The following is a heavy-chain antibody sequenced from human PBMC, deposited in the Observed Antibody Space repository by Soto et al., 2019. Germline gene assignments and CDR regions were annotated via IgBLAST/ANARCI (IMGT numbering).Heavy chain of an antibody. V-gene: IGHV3-48*01. CDR1: GFTFSTYS. CDR3: VRVSASYSSSSGSYWYLGL. CDR2: ISSGNATI. D-gene: IGHD6-6*01. Sequence: EVQLVESGGGLVRPGGSLRLSCAASGFTFSTYSMNWVRQAPGQGLVWVSYISSGNATIYYADSVNGRFTISRDNAENSLYLQMNSLTVEDTAVYYCVRVSASYSSSSGSYWYLGLWDRGTVITVSA. J-gene: IGHJ2*01.